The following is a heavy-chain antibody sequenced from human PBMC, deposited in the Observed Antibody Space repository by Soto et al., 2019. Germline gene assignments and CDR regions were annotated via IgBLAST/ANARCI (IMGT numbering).Heavy chain of an antibody. CDR1: GGSFSGYY. V-gene: IGHV4-34*01. CDR3: ARGRGGWRRSSHYYYGMDV. Sequence: SETLSLTCAVYGGSFSGYYWSWIRQPPGKGLGWIGEINHSGSTNYNPSLKSRVTISVDTSKNQFSLKLSSVTAADTAVYYCARGRGGWRRSSHYYYGMDVWGQGTTVTVSS. D-gene: IGHD2-21*02. CDR2: INHSGST. J-gene: IGHJ6*02.